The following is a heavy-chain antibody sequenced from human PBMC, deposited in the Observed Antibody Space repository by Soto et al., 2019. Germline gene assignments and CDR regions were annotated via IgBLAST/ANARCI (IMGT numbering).Heavy chain of an antibody. CDR1: GYTFTSYG. CDR3: ARVSSVAGFFYYFDY. D-gene: IGHD6-19*01. J-gene: IGHJ4*02. V-gene: IGHV1-18*04. CDR2: ISAYNGNT. Sequence: ASVKVSCKASGYTFTSYGISWVRQAPGQGLEWMGWISAYNGNTNYAQKLQGRVTMTTDTSTSTAYMELRSLRSDDTAVYYCARVSSVAGFFYYFDYWDQGTLVTVSS.